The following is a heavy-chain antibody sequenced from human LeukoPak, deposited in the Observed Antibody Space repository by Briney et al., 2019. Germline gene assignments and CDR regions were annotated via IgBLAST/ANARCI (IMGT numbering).Heavy chain of an antibody. CDR2: IYYSGST. D-gene: IGHD3-10*01. J-gene: IGHJ4*02. V-gene: IGHV4-39*07. CDR3: ARYQNYYGSGTPFDY. Sequence: PSETLSLTCTVSGGSISSSSYYWGWIRQPPGKGLEWIGSIYYSGSTYYNPSLKSRVTISVDTSKNQFSLKLSSVTAADTAVYYCARYQNYYGSGTPFDYWGQGTLVTVSS. CDR1: GGSISSSSYY.